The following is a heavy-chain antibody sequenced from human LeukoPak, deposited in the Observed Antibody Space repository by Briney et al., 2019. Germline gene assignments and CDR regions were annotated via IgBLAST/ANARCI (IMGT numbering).Heavy chain of an antibody. CDR3: ARAGPLAAGRNWFDP. J-gene: IGHJ5*02. V-gene: IGHV1-2*02. CDR1: GYTFTGYY. D-gene: IGHD6-13*01. Sequence: GASVKVSCKASGYTFTGYYMHWVRQAPGQGLEWMGWINPNSGGTNYAQKFQGRVTMTRDTSISTAYMELSRLRSDDTAVYYCARAGPLAAGRNWFDPWGQGTLVTASS. CDR2: INPNSGGT.